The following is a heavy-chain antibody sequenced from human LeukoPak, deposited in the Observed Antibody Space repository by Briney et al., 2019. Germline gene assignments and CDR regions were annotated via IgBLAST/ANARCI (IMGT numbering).Heavy chain of an antibody. CDR2: ISAYNDNT. Sequence: ASVKVSCKASGYTFISYGISWVRQAPGQGLEWMGWISAYNDNTNYAQKLQGRVTMTTDTSTSTAYMELRSLRSDDTAVYYCAIPDYDILTGYYKGDAFDIWGQGTMVTVSS. D-gene: IGHD3-9*01. V-gene: IGHV1-18*01. J-gene: IGHJ3*02. CDR1: GYTFISYG. CDR3: AIPDYDILTGYYKGDAFDI.